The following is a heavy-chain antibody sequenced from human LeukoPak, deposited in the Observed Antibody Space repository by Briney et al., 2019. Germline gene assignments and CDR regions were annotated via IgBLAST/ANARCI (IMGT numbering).Heavy chain of an antibody. CDR3: AKDRGEDYYGSGGYYNPNWFDP. D-gene: IGHD3-10*01. V-gene: IGHV3-23*01. J-gene: IGHJ5*02. CDR2: ISGSGGST. Sequence: GGSLRLSCAASGFTFSSYAMSWVRQAPGKGLEWVSAISGSGGSTYYADSVKGRFTISRDNSKNTLYLQMNSLRAEDTAVYYCAKDRGEDYYGSGGYYNPNWFDPWGQGTLVTVSS. CDR1: GFTFSSYA.